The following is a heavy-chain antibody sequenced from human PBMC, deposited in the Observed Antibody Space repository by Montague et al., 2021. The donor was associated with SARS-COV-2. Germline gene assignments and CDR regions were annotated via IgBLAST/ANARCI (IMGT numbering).Heavy chain of an antibody. CDR1: GGSISSSSYY. CDR3: ARGAPTITMIVVVFTGAVWYFDL. J-gene: IGHJ2*01. Sequence: SETLSLTCTVSGGSISSSSYYWGWIRQPPGKGLEWIGSIYYSGSTYYNPSLKSRVSISVDTSKNQFSLKLTSVTAADTAVYYCARGAPTITMIVVVFTGAVWYFDLWGRGTQVAVSS. D-gene: IGHD3-22*01. V-gene: IGHV4-39*07. CDR2: IYYSGST.